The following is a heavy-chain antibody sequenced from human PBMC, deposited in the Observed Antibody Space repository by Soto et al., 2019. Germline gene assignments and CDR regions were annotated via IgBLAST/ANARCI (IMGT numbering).Heavy chain of an antibody. CDR3: ARARRRGGYYYYYYMDV. Sequence: QMQLVESGGGLVKPGGSLRVSCATSGFTFSDDYMSWIRQAPGKGLEWVSYISSSGDTIYYADSVKGRFTISRDNANNSPYLQMNSLRAEDTAVYYCARARRRGGYYYYYYMDVWGKGTTVTVSS. J-gene: IGHJ6*03. V-gene: IGHV3-11*01. CDR2: ISSSGDTI. D-gene: IGHD2-15*01. CDR1: GFTFSDDY.